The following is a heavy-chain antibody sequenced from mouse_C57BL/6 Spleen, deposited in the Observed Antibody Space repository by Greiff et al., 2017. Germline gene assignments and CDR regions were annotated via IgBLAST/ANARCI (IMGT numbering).Heavy chain of an antibody. Sequence: QVQLQQPGAELVKPGASVKVSCKASGYTFTSYWMHWVKQRPGQGLEWIGRIHPSDSDTNYNQKFKGKATLTVDKSSSTAYMQRSSLTSEDSAVYYCAKPHFTPYAMDYWGQGTSVTVSS. CDR1: GYTFTSYW. CDR3: AKPHFTPYAMDY. V-gene: IGHV1-74*01. J-gene: IGHJ4*01. CDR2: IHPSDSDT.